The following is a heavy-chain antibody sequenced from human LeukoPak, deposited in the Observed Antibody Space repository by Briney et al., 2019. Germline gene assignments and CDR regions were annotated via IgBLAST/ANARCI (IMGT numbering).Heavy chain of an antibody. D-gene: IGHD3-3*01. V-gene: IGHV4-34*01. Sequence: SETLSLTCAVYGGSFSGYYWSWIRQPPGKGLEWIGEINHSGSTNYNPSLKSRVTISVDTSKNQFSLKLSSVTAADTAVYYCAREAGYYDFWSPPYYYMDVWGKGTTVTVSS. J-gene: IGHJ6*03. CDR3: AREAGYYDFWSPPYYYMDV. CDR1: GGSFSGYY. CDR2: INHSGST.